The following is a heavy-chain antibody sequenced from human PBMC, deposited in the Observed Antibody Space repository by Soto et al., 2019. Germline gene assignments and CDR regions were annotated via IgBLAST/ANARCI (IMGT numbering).Heavy chain of an antibody. J-gene: IGHJ4*02. Sequence: GGSLRLSCAASEFTFSNYAMSWVRQAPGKGLEWVSAISGGGGSTYYADSVKGRFSISRDNSKNTLYLQMNSLRAEDTAVYYCAKDLKENRDYIWGSSRSFDYWGQGTLVTVSS. CDR1: EFTFSNYA. V-gene: IGHV3-23*01. CDR3: AKDLKENRDYIWGSSRSFDY. CDR2: ISGGGGST. D-gene: IGHD3-16*02.